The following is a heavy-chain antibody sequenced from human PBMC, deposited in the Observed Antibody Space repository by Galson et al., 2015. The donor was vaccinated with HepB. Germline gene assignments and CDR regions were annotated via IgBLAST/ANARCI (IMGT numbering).Heavy chain of an antibody. CDR2: ISYDGSNK. CDR3: AKSLRAVAGRFYYYYYYGMDV. D-gene: IGHD6-19*01. Sequence: SLRLSCAASGFTFSSYGMHWVRQAPGKGLEWVAVISYDGSNKYYADSVKGRFTISRDNSKNTLYLQMNSLRAEDTAVYYCAKSLRAVAGRFYYYYYYGMDVWGQGTTVTVSS. CDR1: GFTFSSYG. J-gene: IGHJ6*02. V-gene: IGHV3-30*18.